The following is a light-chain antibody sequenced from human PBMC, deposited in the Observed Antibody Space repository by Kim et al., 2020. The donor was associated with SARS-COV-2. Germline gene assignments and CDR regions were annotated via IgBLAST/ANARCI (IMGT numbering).Light chain of an antibody. Sequence: SASVADTVRFTCRASQSFSGYLNWYHQKPGKAPKLLIYAASTLQSGVPSRFSGSGSGTDFSLTIRELQPDDFGTHYCQQGYRGPWSFGQGTKLEI. J-gene: IGKJ2*03. V-gene: IGKV1-39*01. CDR2: AAS. CDR3: QQGYRGPWS. CDR1: QSFSGY.